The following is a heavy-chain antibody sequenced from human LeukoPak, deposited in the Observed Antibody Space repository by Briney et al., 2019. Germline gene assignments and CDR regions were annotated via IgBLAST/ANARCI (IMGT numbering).Heavy chain of an antibody. Sequence: ASVTVSCKASGYTFTSYDINWVRQATGQGLEWMGWMNPNSGNTGYAQKFQGRVTMTRNTSISTAYMELSSLRSEDTAVYYCARTGVGYDFWSGYLNYYYYYMDVWGKGITVTVSS. CDR1: GYTFTSYD. V-gene: IGHV1-8*01. J-gene: IGHJ6*03. CDR3: ARTGVGYDFWSGYLNYYYYYMDV. CDR2: MNPNSGNT. D-gene: IGHD3-3*01.